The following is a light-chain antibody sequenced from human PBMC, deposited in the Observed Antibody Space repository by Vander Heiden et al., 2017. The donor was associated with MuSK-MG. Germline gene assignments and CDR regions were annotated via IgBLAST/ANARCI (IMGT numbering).Light chain of an antibody. Sequence: DIVMTQSPDSLAVSLGERATINCKSSQSVLYSSNNKNYLAWYQQKPGQPPKLLIYWASTRESGVPDRFSASGSGTDFTLTISSLQAEDVAVYYSQQYYSTPLTFGGGTKVEIK. CDR2: WAS. CDR3: QQYYSTPLT. J-gene: IGKJ4*01. CDR1: QSVLYSSNNKNY. V-gene: IGKV4-1*01.